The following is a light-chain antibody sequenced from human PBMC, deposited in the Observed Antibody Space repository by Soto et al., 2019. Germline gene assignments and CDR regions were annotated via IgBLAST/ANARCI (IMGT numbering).Light chain of an antibody. CDR1: SSDVGGYNY. J-gene: IGLJ1*01. CDR2: DVS. V-gene: IGLV2-14*01. Sequence: QSALTQHASVSGSPGQSITISCTGTSSDVGGYNYVSWYQQHPGKAPKLMIYDVSNRPSGVSNRFSGSKSGNTASLTISGLQAEDEADYYCSSYTSSSSFGTGTKLTVL. CDR3: SSYTSSSS.